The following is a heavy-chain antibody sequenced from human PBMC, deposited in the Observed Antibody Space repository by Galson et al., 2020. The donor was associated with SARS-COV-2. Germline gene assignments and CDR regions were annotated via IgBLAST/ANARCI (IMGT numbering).Heavy chain of an antibody. CDR2: IYHSGST. J-gene: IGHJ2*01. CDR3: ASWRWELDEDWYFDL. D-gene: IGHD1-26*01. Sequence: SETLSLTCTVSGYSISSGYYWGWIRQPPGKGLEWIGSIYHSGSTYYNPSLKSRVTISVDTSKNQFSLKLSSVTAADTAVYYCASWRWELDEDWYFDLWGRGTLVTVSS. V-gene: IGHV4-38-2*02. CDR1: GYSISSGYY.